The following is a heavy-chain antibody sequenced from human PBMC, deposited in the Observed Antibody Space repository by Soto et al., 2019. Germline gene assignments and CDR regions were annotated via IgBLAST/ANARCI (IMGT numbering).Heavy chain of an antibody. CDR1: GGTFSSYT. CDR2: IIPILGIA. Sequence: QVQLVQSGAEVKKPGSSVKVSCKASGGTFSSYTISWVRQAPGQGLEWMGRIIPILGIANYAQKFQGRVNITADKSTSTAYMELSSLRSEDTAVYYCARDLTIIGVAKDYWGQGTLVTVSS. D-gene: IGHD3-3*01. CDR3: ARDLTIIGVAKDY. J-gene: IGHJ4*02. V-gene: IGHV1-69*02.